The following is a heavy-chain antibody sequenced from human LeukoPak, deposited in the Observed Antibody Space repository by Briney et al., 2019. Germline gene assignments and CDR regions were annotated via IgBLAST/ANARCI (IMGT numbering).Heavy chain of an antibody. D-gene: IGHD6-19*01. Sequence: AGGSLRLSCVASGFIFSAYIMHWVRQAPGKGLEYVSAIRSDGSSTFYPNSVKGRFTISRDNSKSTLYLQMGSLRAEDTAVYYCTRRYGGHSGWAGYHDSWGQGTLVTVSS. CDR1: GFIFSAYI. J-gene: IGHJ4*02. CDR2: IRSDGSST. CDR3: TRRYGGHSGWAGYHDS. V-gene: IGHV3-64*01.